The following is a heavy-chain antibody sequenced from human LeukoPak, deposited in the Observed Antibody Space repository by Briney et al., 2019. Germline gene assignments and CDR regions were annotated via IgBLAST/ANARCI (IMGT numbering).Heavy chain of an antibody. V-gene: IGHV1-69*05. D-gene: IGHD2-8*01. CDR2: IIPIFGTA. CDR1: GGTFSSYA. Sequence: SVKVSCKASGGTFSSYAISWVRQAPGQGLEWMGGIIPIFGTANYAQKFQGRVTITTDESTSTAYMELSSLRSEDTAVYYCARDFGILYRNAVLDYYYYMDVWGKGPRSPSP. J-gene: IGHJ6*03. CDR3: ARDFGILYRNAVLDYYYYMDV.